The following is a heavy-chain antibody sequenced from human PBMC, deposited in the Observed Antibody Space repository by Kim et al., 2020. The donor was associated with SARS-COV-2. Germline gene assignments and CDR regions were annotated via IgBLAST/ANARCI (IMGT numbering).Heavy chain of an antibody. CDR1: GFTFSNYN. CDR2: ISTSSSYI. D-gene: IGHD1-1*01. CDR3: ARRGTGNYFDY. J-gene: IGHJ4*02. V-gene: IGHV3-21*01. Sequence: GGSLRLSCAASGFTFSNYNMNWVRQAPGKGLEWVSSISTSSSYIFYADSVKGRFTISRDNAKNSLYLQMNSLRAEDTAVYYCARRGTGNYFDYWGRGNL.